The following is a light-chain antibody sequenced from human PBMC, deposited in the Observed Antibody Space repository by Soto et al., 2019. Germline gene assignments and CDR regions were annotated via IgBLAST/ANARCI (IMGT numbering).Light chain of an antibody. CDR2: GAS. Sequence: EIVMTQSPVTLSVSPGERATLSCRASQSVSSNLAWYQQKPGQAPRLLIYGASTRATGIPARFSGRGSGTEFTLTISSLQSADFAVYYCQPYNNWPSFRHGTKVEIK. J-gene: IGKJ1*01. CDR1: QSVSSN. CDR3: QPYNNWPS. V-gene: IGKV3-15*01.